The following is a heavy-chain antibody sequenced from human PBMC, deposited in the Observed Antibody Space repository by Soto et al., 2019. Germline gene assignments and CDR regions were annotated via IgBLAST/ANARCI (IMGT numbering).Heavy chain of an antibody. CDR1: GDSVSSNNAA. J-gene: IGHJ6*02. D-gene: IGHD6-6*01. Sequence: SQTLSLTCAISGDSVSSNNAAWNWIRQSPSRCLEWLGRTYYRSKWYSDYSLSVKSRITINPDTSKDQFSLQLNSVTPEDTALYYCARAKEYTRSSGMDVWGQGTTVTVS. CDR3: ARAKEYTRSSGMDV. V-gene: IGHV6-1*01. CDR2: TYYRSKWYS.